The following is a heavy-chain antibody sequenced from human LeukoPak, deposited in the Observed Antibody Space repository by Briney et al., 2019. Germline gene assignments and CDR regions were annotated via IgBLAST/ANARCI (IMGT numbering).Heavy chain of an antibody. Sequence: GESLKISCKGSGYSFTSYWIGWVRQMPGKGLEWMGIIYPGDSDTRYSASFQGQVTISADKSISTAYLQWSSLKASDTAMYYCARLLPAAKYYYYYMDVWGKGTTVTVSS. D-gene: IGHD2-2*01. CDR1: GYSFTSYW. V-gene: IGHV5-51*01. CDR3: ARLLPAAKYYYYYMDV. CDR2: IYPGDSDT. J-gene: IGHJ6*03.